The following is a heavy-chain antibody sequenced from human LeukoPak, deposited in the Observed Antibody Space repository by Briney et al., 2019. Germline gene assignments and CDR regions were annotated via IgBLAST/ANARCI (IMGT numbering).Heavy chain of an antibody. CDR1: AFRYRSYW. D-gene: IGHD3-9*01. CDR3: ARSPIYFDY. V-gene: IGHV3-7*05. Sequence: PGGSMRLPCAPSAFRYRSYWMSWVGQAPGKGLEWVANIKEDGSKKYYVDSVKGRFTISRDNVKNSLYLQMNSLRADDTAVYYCARSPIYFDYWGQGTLVTVSS. J-gene: IGHJ4*02. CDR2: IKEDGSKK.